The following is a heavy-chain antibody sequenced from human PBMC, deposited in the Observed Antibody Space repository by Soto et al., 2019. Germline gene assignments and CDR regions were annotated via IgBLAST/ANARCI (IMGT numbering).Heavy chain of an antibody. Sequence: SETLSLTCAVYGGSFSGYYWSWIRQPPGKGLEWIGEINHSGSTNYNPSLKSRVTISVDTSKNQFSLKLSSVTAADTAVYYCARGQDFGVVIIGSYFGYWGEWSLVTVSS. CDR1: GGSFSGYY. CDR3: ARGQDFGVVIIGSYFGY. D-gene: IGHD3-3*01. J-gene: IGHJ4*02. V-gene: IGHV4-34*01. CDR2: INHSGST.